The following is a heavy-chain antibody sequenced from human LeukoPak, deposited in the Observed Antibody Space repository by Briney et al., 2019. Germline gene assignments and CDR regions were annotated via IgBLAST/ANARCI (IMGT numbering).Heavy chain of an antibody. J-gene: IGHJ5*02. Sequence: SATLSLTCTVSGGSISSSFYYCAWLRQPPGKGLEWIGSIYHTGSTYYTPSLKSRVTISVYTSRNQFSLNLSSVTAADTAVYYCARHYGPWGQGTLVAVSS. CDR1: GGSISSSFYY. CDR3: ARHYGP. CDR2: IYHTGST. V-gene: IGHV4-39*01. D-gene: IGHD4-17*01.